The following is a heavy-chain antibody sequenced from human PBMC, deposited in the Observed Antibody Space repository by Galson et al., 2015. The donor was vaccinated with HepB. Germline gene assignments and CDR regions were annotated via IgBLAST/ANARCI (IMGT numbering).Heavy chain of an antibody. Sequence: SLRLSCAASGFTFSNAWMNWVRQAPGKGLEWVGRIKSKTDGGTTDYAAPVKGRFTISRDDSKNTLYLQMNSLKTEDTAVYYCTTDPGYSSSWYYFDYWGQGTLVTVSS. CDR2: IKSKTDGGTT. V-gene: IGHV3-15*07. CDR3: TTDPGYSSSWYYFDY. J-gene: IGHJ4*02. CDR1: GFTFSNAW. D-gene: IGHD6-13*01.